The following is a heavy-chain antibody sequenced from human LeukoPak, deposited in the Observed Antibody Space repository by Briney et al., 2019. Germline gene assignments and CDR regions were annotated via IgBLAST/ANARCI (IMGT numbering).Heavy chain of an antibody. CDR2: IVVGSGNT. V-gene: IGHV1-58*02. D-gene: IGHD3-16*01. J-gene: IGHJ5*02. CDR1: GFTFRSSA. CDR3: AADWGESGGAS. Sequence: SVEVSCKASGFTFRSSAMQWVRQARGQRLEWIGWIVVGSGNTNYAQRLQQRVTITRDMSTSTAYMELSSLRSEDTAVYYCAADWGESGGASWGQGTVVTVSS.